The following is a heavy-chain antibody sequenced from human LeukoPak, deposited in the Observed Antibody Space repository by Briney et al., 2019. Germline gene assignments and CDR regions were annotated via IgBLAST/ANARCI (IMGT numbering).Heavy chain of an antibody. CDR1: GFTFSSYA. V-gene: IGHV3-23*01. Sequence: GGSLRLSCAASGFTFSSYAMSWVRQAPGKGLDWVSAISGSGGSTYYADSVKGGFTISRDNSKNTLYLQMNSLRAEDTAVYYCAKATGYFYYYGMDVWGQGTTVTVSS. CDR2: ISGSGGST. CDR3: AKATGYFYYYGMDV. J-gene: IGHJ6*02. D-gene: IGHD1-1*01.